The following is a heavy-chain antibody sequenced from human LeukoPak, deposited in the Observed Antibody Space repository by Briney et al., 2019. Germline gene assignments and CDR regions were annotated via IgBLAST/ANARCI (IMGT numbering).Heavy chain of an antibody. V-gene: IGHV3-23*01. CDR3: AKDVGATRGYYFDY. Sequence: PGGSLRLSCAASQFTFSNYAMSWVRQAPGKGLEWVSAISNSGGNTYYADSVKGRFTISRDNSKNTLYLQMNSLKAENTAVTYCAKDVGATRGYYFDYWGQGTLVTVSS. CDR2: ISNSGGNT. J-gene: IGHJ4*02. D-gene: IGHD1-26*01. CDR1: QFTFSNYA.